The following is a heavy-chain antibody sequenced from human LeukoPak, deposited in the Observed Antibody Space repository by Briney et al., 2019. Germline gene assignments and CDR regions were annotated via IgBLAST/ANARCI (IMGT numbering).Heavy chain of an antibody. CDR2: INHSGST. CDR3: ARGLAYCGGDCPYYFDY. CDR1: GGSFSGYY. D-gene: IGHD2-21*02. Sequence: SETLSLTYAVYGGSFSGYYWSWIRQPPGKGLEWIGEINHSGSTNYNPSLKSRVTISVDTSKNQFSLKLSSVTAADTAVYYCARGLAYCGGDCPYYFDYWGQGTLVTVSS. V-gene: IGHV4-34*01. J-gene: IGHJ4*02.